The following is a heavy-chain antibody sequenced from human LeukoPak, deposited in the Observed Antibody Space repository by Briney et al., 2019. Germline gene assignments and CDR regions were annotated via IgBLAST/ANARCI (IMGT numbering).Heavy chain of an antibody. D-gene: IGHD5-12*01. CDR1: EFTSITAG. Sequence: GGSLRLSFAPSEFTSITAGRGGVARGPGRGRGGVGGIKSKTDGGTTDYAAPVKGRFTISRDDSKNTLYLQMNSLKTEDTAVYYCTTGWSIEWLYWGQGTLVTVSS. CDR3: TTGWSIEWLY. V-gene: IGHV3-15*01. CDR2: IKSKTDGGTT. J-gene: IGHJ4*02.